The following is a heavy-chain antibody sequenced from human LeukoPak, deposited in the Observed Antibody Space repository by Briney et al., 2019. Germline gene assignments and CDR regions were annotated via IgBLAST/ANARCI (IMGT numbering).Heavy chain of an antibody. CDR2: ISQTGTYK. V-gene: IGHV3-48*03. D-gene: IGHD6-25*01. CDR3: ARDVITASDTDF. CDR1: GFSFSSHE. J-gene: IGHJ4*02. Sequence: QAAGTLSLSCAASGFSFSSHEMNWIRQAPGKGLEWVSDISQTGTYKYYSDPVKGRSTISRANTKNSAFLQRDIMAAEDTAHYYRARDVITASDTDFWGKGALVTVSS.